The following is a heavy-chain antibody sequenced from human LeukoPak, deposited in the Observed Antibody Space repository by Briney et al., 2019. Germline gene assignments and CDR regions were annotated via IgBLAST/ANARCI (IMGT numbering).Heavy chain of an antibody. CDR3: ARYFYDSSGYPYYFDY. D-gene: IGHD3-22*01. CDR2: IYSGGST. J-gene: IGHJ4*02. V-gene: IGHV3-53*01. Sequence: GGSLRLSCAASGFTVSSNYMSWVRQAPGKGLEWVSVIYSGGSTYYADSVKGRFTISRDNSKNTLYLQMNSLRAEDTAVYYCARYFYDSSGYPYYFDYWGQGTLVTVSA. CDR1: GFTVSSNY.